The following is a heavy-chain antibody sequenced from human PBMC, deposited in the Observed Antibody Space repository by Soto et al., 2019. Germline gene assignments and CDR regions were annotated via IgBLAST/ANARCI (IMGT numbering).Heavy chain of an antibody. D-gene: IGHD6-13*01. CDR2: IKSQSDGGTT. J-gene: IGHJ3*01. CDR1: GFTFSSYS. CDR3: ATYSSSCLGAFDV. Sequence: SGGSLRLSCAASGFTFSSYSMNWVRQAPGKGLEWVGRIKSQSDGGTTDYAAPVKGRFTISRDDSENTLSLQMNGLKSEDTAVYYCATYSSSCLGAFDVWGEGTMVTVS. V-gene: IGHV3-15*01.